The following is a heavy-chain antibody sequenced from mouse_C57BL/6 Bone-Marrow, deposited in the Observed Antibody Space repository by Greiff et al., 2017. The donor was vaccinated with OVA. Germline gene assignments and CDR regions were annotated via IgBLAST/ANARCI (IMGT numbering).Heavy chain of an antibody. J-gene: IGHJ4*01. D-gene: IGHD1-2*01. CDR1: GYSITSGYY. CDR3: ARGATAYYAMDY. Sequence: ESGPGLVKPSQSLSLTCSVTGYSITSGYYWNWLRQFPGNKLEWMGYISYDGSNNYNPSLKNRISITRDTSKNQFFLKLNSVTTEDTATYYCARGATAYYAMDYWGQGTSVTVSS. CDR2: ISYDGSN. V-gene: IGHV3-6*01.